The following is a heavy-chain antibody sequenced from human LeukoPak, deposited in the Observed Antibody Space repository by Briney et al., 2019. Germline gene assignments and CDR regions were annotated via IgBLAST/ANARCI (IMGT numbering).Heavy chain of an antibody. D-gene: IGHD2-2*01. J-gene: IGHJ5*02. CDR1: GYTFTSYG. V-gene: IGHV1-18*01. Sequence: GASVKVSCKASGYTFTSYGISWVRQAPGQGLEWMGWISAYNGNTNYAQKLQGRVTMTTDTSTSTAYMELRSLRSDDTAVYYCARMLWGYESCPNWFDPWGQGTLVTVSS. CDR3: ARMLWGYESCPNWFDP. CDR2: ISAYNGNT.